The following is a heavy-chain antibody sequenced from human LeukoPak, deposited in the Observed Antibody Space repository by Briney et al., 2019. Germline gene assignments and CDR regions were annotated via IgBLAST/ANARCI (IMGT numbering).Heavy chain of an antibody. Sequence: AGGSLRLSCAASGFTVSSNYMSWVRQAPGKGLEWVSVIYSGGSTYYADSVKGRFTISRDNSKNTLYLQMNSLRAEDTAVYYCARYCSSTSCYRLWFDPWGQGTLVTVSS. CDR2: IYSGGST. CDR3: ARYCSSTSCYRLWFDP. J-gene: IGHJ5*02. D-gene: IGHD2-2*01. CDR1: GFTVSSNY. V-gene: IGHV3-66*02.